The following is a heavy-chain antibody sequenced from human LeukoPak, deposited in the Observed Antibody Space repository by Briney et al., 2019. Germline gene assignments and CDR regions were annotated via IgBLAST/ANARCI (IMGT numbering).Heavy chain of an antibody. CDR1: GGSLSSSSYY. J-gene: IGHJ3*01. CDR2: IYYSGST. V-gene: IGHV4-39*01. Sequence: PSETLSLTCSVPGGSLSSSSYYWGWIRQPPGKGLEWIGNIYYSGSTNYNPSLKSRVTISVDTSKNQFSLKLSSVTAADTAVYYCVRPDDDSFDFWGQGTMVTVSS. CDR3: VRPDDDSFDF.